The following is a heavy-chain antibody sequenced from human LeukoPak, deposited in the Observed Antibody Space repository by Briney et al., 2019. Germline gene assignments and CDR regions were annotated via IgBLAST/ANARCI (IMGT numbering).Heavy chain of an antibody. CDR1: AFTFSSYW. V-gene: IGHV3-7*01. J-gene: IGHJ4*02. Sequence: GRSLRLSCAASAFTFSSYWMSWVRQAPGKGLEGVANIKQDGSEKYYVDSVKGRFTISRDNSKNSLYLQMNSLRAEDTAVYYCARVTYSSGWYVDYWGQGTLVTVSS. D-gene: IGHD6-19*01. CDR2: IKQDGSEK. CDR3: ARVTYSSGWYVDY.